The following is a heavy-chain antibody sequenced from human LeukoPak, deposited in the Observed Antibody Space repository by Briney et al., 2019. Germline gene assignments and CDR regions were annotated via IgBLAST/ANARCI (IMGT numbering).Heavy chain of an antibody. Sequence: GGSLRLSCLDSGFTFSSYGMSWVRQSPGKRLEYVASISPTGGTTYYADSVKGRFILSRDNFENTVYLQMNSLAVEDTAMYYCARIGGSKPTDASDFWGQGTMVAVSS. CDR1: GFTFSSYG. V-gene: IGHV3-23*01. J-gene: IGHJ3*01. D-gene: IGHD3-3*01. CDR3: ARIGGSKPTDASDF. CDR2: ISPTGGTT.